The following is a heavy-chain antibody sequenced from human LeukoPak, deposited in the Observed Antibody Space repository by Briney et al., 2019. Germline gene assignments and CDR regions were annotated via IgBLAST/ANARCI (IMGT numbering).Heavy chain of an antibody. Sequence: SETLSLTCAVYGGSFSSYYWRWIRQPPGKGLEWIGEINHSGSTNYNPSLKSRVTISVDTSKNQFSLKLSSVTAADTPVYYCARGARTPSGYCSRTAGRANWFDPWGQGTLVTVSS. D-gene: IGHD5-12*01. CDR2: INHSGST. J-gene: IGHJ5*02. V-gene: IGHV4-34*01. CDR3: ARGARTPSGYCSRTAGRANWFDP. CDR1: GGSFSSYY.